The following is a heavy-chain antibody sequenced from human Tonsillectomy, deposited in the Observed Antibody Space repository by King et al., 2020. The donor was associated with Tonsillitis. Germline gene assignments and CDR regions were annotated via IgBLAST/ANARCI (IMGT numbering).Heavy chain of an antibody. D-gene: IGHD3-22*01. CDR1: ADTFAGHF. V-gene: IGHV1-2*02. J-gene: IGHJ1*01. CDR2: INPNSEDT. Sequence: QLVQSGADLRKPGASVSVSCRTSADTFAGHFVHWVRQAPVQGLEWMVCINPNSEDTHYAQKFQGRVTMSGDVSATTAYMGLSSLGPDDSSGNYCATNALGSDSSAYRDFRHWGQGTLVTVSS. CDR3: ATNALGSDSSAYRDFRH.